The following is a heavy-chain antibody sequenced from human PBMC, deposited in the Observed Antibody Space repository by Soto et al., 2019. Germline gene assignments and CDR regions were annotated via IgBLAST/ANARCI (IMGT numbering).Heavy chain of an antibody. CDR1: GFSLSTSGVG. V-gene: IGHV2-5*02. D-gene: IGHD3-3*01. CDR3: AHSRADYVFWSGYSHFDY. J-gene: IGHJ4*02. CDR2: IYWDDDK. Sequence: SGPTLVNPTQTLTLTCTFSGFSLSTSGVGVGWIRQPPGKALEWLALIYWDDDKRYSPSLKSRLTITKDTSKNQVVHTMTNMYPVYTATYYCAHSRADYVFWSGYSHFDYWGQGTLVNVSS.